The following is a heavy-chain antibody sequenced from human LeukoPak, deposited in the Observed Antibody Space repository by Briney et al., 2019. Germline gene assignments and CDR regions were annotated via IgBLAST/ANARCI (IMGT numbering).Heavy chain of an antibody. CDR3: ASSSYNGSFYLND. D-gene: IGHD1-26*01. Sequence: GGSLRLSCRASGFTFSIHSMTWVRQAPGKGPEWISYITASSSSIYYADSVKGRFTVSRDNAKNALYLQMNSLRDEDTAVYYCASSSYNGSFYLNDWGQGTLVTVSS. CDR1: GFTFSIHS. J-gene: IGHJ4*02. V-gene: IGHV3-48*02. CDR2: ITASSSSI.